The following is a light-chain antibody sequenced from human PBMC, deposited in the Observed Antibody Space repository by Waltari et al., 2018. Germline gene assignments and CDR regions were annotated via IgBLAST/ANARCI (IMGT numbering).Light chain of an antibody. Sequence: EIVLAQSPGTLALSPGERATLSCRASQSVSRALAWYQQNPGQAHNLRIYGASTRATGIPDRFSGSVSGTDFSLIISSLEPEDFAVYYCQHYVSLPVTFGQGTKVEIK. J-gene: IGKJ1*01. V-gene: IGKV3-20*01. CDR3: QHYVSLPVT. CDR1: QSVSRA. CDR2: GAS.